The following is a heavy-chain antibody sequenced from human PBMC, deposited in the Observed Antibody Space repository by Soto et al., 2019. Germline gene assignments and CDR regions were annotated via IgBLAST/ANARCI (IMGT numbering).Heavy chain of an antibody. D-gene: IGHD5-12*01. J-gene: IGHJ4*02. CDR2: ISVYNENT. V-gene: IGHV1-18*01. CDR1: GYSFSGYA. CDR3: SRIKGGYGCDY. Sequence: QVQLVQSGGEVKKPGASVKVSCEASGYSFSGYAITWVRQAPGQGLEWMGWISVYNENTNYAQKFQGRVTMTTETTTSTAYMELRSLRSDDTAVYYCSRIKGGYGCDYWGQGTLVTVSS.